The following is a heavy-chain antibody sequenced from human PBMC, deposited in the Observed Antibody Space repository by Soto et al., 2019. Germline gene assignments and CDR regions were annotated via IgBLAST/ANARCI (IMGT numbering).Heavy chain of an antibody. CDR3: AKDREENVVVVTAISY. CDR1: GFTFRSYG. V-gene: IGHV3-30*18. Sequence: QVQLVESGGGVVQPGRSLRLSCAASGFTFRSYGMHWVRQAPGKGLEWVAVISYDGSNKYYADSVKGRFTISRDNSKSTLDLKMNSLGAEDTDVYYRAKDREENVVVVTAISYWGQGTLVTVSS. J-gene: IGHJ4*02. D-gene: IGHD2-21*02. CDR2: ISYDGSNK.